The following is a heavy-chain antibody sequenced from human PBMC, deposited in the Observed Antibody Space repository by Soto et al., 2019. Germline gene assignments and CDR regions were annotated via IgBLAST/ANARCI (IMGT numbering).Heavy chain of an antibody. J-gene: IGHJ4*02. CDR1: GFTFSDHY. D-gene: IGHD3-16*01. CDR3: VRDTPYVGFES. Sequence: PGGSLRLSCAVSGFTFSDHYMYWIRQIPGSGLEWIVRTRNKANGYSTEYAASVRGRFTVSRDDSRSSLNLQMDSLRVEDTAVYYCVRDTPYVGFESWGQGALVTVSS. CDR2: TRNKANGYST. V-gene: IGHV3-72*01.